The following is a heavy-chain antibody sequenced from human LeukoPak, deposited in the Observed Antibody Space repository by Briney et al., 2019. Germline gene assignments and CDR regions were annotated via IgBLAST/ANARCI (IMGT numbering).Heavy chain of an antibody. J-gene: IGHJ4*02. CDR2: INHSGST. CDR3: ARVSVTYYDILTGDTYFDY. D-gene: IGHD3-9*01. CDR1: GGSFSGYY. V-gene: IGHV4-34*01. Sequence: SETLSLTCAVYGGSFSGYYWSWIRQPPGKGLEWIGEINHSGSTNYNPSLKSRVTISVDTSKNQFSLKLSSVTAAGTAVCYCARVSVTYYDILTGDTYFDYWGQGTLVTVSS.